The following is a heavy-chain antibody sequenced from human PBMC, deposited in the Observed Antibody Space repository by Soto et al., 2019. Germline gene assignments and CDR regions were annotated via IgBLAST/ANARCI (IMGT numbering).Heavy chain of an antibody. CDR1: GFTFSSYA. Sequence: EVQLLESGGGLVQPGGSLRLSCAASGFTFSSYAMSWVRQAPGKGLEWVAAISGSGGSTYYADSVKGRFTISRDKSKNTLYLQMNRLRAEDTAVDYCAKEAQWLVSQLCDYWGQGTLVTVSS. CDR3: AKEAQWLVSQLCDY. J-gene: IGHJ4*02. V-gene: IGHV3-23*01. CDR2: ISGSGGST. D-gene: IGHD6-19*01.